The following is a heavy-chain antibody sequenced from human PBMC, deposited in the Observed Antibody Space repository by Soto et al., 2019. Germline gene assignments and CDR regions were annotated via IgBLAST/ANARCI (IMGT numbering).Heavy chain of an antibody. D-gene: IGHD1-1*01. Sequence: QVQLVESGGGVVQPGRSLRLSCAASGFTFSSYGMHWVRQAPGKGLEWVSVIWYDGGNKYYADSVKGRFTISRDNSKKTLYLKRNSPGGEDTAVYYSAREGLGERRGYGMDVWGQGTTVTVSS. CDR1: GFTFSSYG. V-gene: IGHV3-33*01. CDR3: AREGLGERRGYGMDV. CDR2: IWYDGGNK. J-gene: IGHJ6*02.